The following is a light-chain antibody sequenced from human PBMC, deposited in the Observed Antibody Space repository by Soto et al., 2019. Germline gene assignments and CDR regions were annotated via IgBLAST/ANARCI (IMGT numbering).Light chain of an antibody. CDR2: EVS. V-gene: IGLV2-8*01. CDR3: SSYAGNNNVV. CDR1: SSDVGGYNY. J-gene: IGLJ2*01. Sequence: QSALTQPPSASGSPGQSVTISCTGTSSDVGGYNYVAWYQQNPGKAPKLVISEVSKRPSGVPDRFSGSKSGNTASLTVSGLQAEDEADYYCSSYAGNNNVVFGGGTKLTVL.